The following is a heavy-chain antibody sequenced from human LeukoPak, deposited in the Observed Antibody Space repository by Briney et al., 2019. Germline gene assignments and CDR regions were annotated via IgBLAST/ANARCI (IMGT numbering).Heavy chain of an antibody. J-gene: IGHJ4*02. V-gene: IGHV3-43D*04. CDR2: ISWDGGST. CDR3: ARGVVIDYFDY. D-gene: IGHD3-3*01. Sequence: PGGSLRLSCAASGFTFDDYAMHWVRHAPGKGLEWVSLISWDGGSTYYADSVKGRFTISRDNSKNSLYLQMNSLRAEDTALYYCARGVVIDYFDYWGQGTLVTVSS. CDR1: GFTFDDYA.